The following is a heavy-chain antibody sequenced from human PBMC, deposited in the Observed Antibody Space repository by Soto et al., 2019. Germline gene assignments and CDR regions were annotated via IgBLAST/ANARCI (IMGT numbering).Heavy chain of an antibody. CDR2: IYYSGST. D-gene: IGHD3-9*01. CDR1: GGSISSYY. Sequence: PSETLSLTCTVSGGSISSYYWSWIRQPPGKGLEWIGYIYYSGSTNYNPSLKSRVTISVDTSKNQFSLKLSSVSAADTAVYYCARSYYDILTGYYALGAFDIWGQGTMVTVSS. V-gene: IGHV4-59*08. CDR3: ARSYYDILTGYYALGAFDI. J-gene: IGHJ3*02.